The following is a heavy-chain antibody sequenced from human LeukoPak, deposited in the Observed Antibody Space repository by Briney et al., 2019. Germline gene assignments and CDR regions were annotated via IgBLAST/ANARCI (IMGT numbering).Heavy chain of an antibody. CDR1: GGSISSAYYY. CDR2: ISYSGST. CDR3: ARDGDDYSNPPGV. J-gene: IGHJ4*02. Sequence: SQTLSLTCTVSGGSISSAYYYWSWVRQPPGKGLEWIGYISYSGSTYYTPSLKSRVSISVDTSKNQFSLRLTSVTAADSAVYYCARDGDDYSNPPGVWGQGTLVTVSS. V-gene: IGHV4-30-4*01. D-gene: IGHD4-11*01.